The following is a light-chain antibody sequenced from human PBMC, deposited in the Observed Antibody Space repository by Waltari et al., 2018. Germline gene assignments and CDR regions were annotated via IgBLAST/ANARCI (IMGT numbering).Light chain of an antibody. CDR1: SSNIGSYY. Sequence: QSLLTQPPSASGTPGQRVTISCSGSSSNIGSYYVYWYQQLPGTAPKLLIDGNNQRPPGVPDRFSGSKSGTSGSLAISGLRSEDEADHYCAAWDDRLRGVVFGGGTKLTV. V-gene: IGLV1-47*01. CDR3: AAWDDRLRGVV. J-gene: IGLJ2*01. CDR2: GNN.